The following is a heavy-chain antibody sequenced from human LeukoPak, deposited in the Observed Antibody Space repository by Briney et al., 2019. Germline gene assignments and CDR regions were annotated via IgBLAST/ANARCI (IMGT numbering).Heavy chain of an antibody. CDR2: FSSSSSYI. V-gene: IGHV3-21*01. CDR3: ARAFGGRIPYYYYYMDV. CDR1: GFTFSSYS. D-gene: IGHD3-16*01. Sequence: GGSLRLSCAASGFTFSSYSMNWVRQAPGEGLEWVSSFSSSSSYIYYADSVKGRFTISRDNAKNSLYLQMNSLRAEDTAVYYCARAFGGRIPYYYYYMDVWGKGTTVTVSS. J-gene: IGHJ6*03.